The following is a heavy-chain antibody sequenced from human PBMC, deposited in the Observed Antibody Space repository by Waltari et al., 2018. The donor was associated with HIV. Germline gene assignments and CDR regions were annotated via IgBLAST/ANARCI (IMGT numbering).Heavy chain of an antibody. CDR2: ITSSGGRT. D-gene: IGHD6-19*01. Sequence: VQMLESGGDLVQPGGSLRLSCAVLGPNFATSGPGWFRQAPGKGLEWMSAITSSGGRTYYAESVKGRFIISRDNSKKTVTLQLKNLRLGDTAMYYCATCNIGSGWYLKSPIRIWGQGTLVTVS. CDR3: ATCNIGSGWYLKSPIRI. J-gene: IGHJ4*02. CDR1: GPNFATSG. V-gene: IGHV3-23*01.